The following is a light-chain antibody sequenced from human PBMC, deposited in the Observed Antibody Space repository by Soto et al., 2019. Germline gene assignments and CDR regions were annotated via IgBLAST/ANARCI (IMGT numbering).Light chain of an antibody. V-gene: IGKV1-12*01. CDR1: QGLSDS. CDR3: QQGHNWPLT. CDR2: VTS. Sequence: DIPMTQSPSSVSASVGDRVTITCRATQGLSDSLAWYQQKPGKAPKLLISVTSRLRSGVPSRFSGSASGTDFTLTIDRLQPEDLATYYCQQGHNWPLTFGQGTRLEIK. J-gene: IGKJ5*01.